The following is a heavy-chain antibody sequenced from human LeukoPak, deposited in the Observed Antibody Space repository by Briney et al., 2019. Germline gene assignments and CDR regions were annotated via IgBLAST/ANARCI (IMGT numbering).Heavy chain of an antibody. CDR2: VSGTSEYI. D-gene: IGHD6-19*01. CDR1: GFSFSTYS. V-gene: IGHV3-21*06. J-gene: IGHJ4*02. CDR3: ARWYSSGWYSDY. Sequence: GGSLRLSCAASGFSFSTYSMIWVRKAPGKGLEWVSSVSGTSEYICYADSVRGRFTISRDNAKNTVYLQMNSLRAEDTAVYYCARWYSSGWYSDYWGQGTLVTVSS.